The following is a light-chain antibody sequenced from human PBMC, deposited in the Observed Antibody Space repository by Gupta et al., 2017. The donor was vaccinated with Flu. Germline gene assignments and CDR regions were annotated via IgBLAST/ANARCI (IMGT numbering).Light chain of an antibody. J-gene: IGKJ2*01. CDR1: QSISNW. CDR3: QQYNSYPYT. Sequence: DNQITQSPSTLSASVGDRVTITCRASQSISNWLALYQQKPGKAPKHLIYKASSLESGVPSRFSGSRSGTAVSLTISSLLPDDFVAYYCQQYNSYPYTFGQGTKLEIE. V-gene: IGKV1-5*03. CDR2: KAS.